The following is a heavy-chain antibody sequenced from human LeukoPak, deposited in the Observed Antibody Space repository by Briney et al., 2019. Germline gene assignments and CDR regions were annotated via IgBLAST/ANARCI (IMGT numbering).Heavy chain of an antibody. V-gene: IGHV3-7*03. CDR1: GGSISSSN. J-gene: IGHJ4*02. D-gene: IGHD3-3*01. Sequence: ETLSLTCTVSGGSISSSNDYWGWVRQAPGKGLEWVANIKLDGSEKNYVDSVKGRFTISRDNTKNSLYLQMNSLRAEDTAVFYCARDQYDTWSRRGNFDSWGQGTLVIVSS. CDR2: IKLDGSEK. CDR3: ARDQYDTWSRRGNFDS.